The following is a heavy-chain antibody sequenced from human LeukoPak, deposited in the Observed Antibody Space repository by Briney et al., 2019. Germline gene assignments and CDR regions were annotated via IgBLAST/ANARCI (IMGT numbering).Heavy chain of an antibody. Sequence: GGSLRLSCSASRFTFSSYAMHWVRQAPGKGLEYVSAISSNGGSTYYADSVKGRFTISRDNSKNTLYLQVSSLRAEDTAVYYCVKLRTGTRSAIDYWGQGTLVTVSS. CDR2: ISSNGGST. J-gene: IGHJ4*02. CDR3: VKLRTGTRSAIDY. V-gene: IGHV3-64D*06. CDR1: RFTFSSYA. D-gene: IGHD3/OR15-3a*01.